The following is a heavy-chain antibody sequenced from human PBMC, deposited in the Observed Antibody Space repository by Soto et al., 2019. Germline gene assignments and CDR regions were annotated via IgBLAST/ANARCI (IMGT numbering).Heavy chain of an antibody. D-gene: IGHD3-10*01. CDR3: ARSSVGSGSYYNPGYFDY. Sequence: SETLSLTCTVSGGSISSSSYYWGWIRQPPGKGLEWIGSIYYSGSTYYNPSLKSRVTISVDTSKNQFSLKLSSVTAADTAVYYCARSSVGSGSYYNPGYFDYWGQGTLVTVSS. CDR2: IYYSGST. J-gene: IGHJ4*02. CDR1: GGSISSSSYY. V-gene: IGHV4-39*01.